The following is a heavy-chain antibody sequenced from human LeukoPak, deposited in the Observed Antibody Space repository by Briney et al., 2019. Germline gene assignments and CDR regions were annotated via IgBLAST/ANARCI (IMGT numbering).Heavy chain of an antibody. Sequence: SETLSLTCTVSGGSVSSGSYYWSWIRQPPGKGLEWIGYIYYSGSTNYNPSLKSRVTISVDTSKNQFSLKLSSETAADTAVYYCARETADWYFDLWGRGTLVTVSS. CDR3: ARETADWYFDL. CDR1: GGSVSSGSYY. CDR2: IYYSGST. V-gene: IGHV4-61*01. J-gene: IGHJ2*01. D-gene: IGHD1-14*01.